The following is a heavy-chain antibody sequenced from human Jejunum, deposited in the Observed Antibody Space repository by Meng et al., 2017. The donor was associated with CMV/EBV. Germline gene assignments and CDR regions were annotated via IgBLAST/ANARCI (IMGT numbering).Heavy chain of an antibody. V-gene: IGHV4-30-4*01. D-gene: IGHD1-7*01. Sequence: GGSINNGDYYWSWIRQAPGKGLECLGFTYYSGATYSSPSLRGRLTISIDTSRNQFSLKLRSVTAADTAVYYCVKDNTVTGTTDSWGQGTLVTVSS. CDR1: GGSINNGDYY. CDR2: TYYSGAT. CDR3: VKDNTVTGTTDS. J-gene: IGHJ5*02.